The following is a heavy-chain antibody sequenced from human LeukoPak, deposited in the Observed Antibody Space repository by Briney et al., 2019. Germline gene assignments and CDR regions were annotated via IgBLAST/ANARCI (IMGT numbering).Heavy chain of an antibody. D-gene: IGHD1-26*01. V-gene: IGHV1-18*01. CDR3: AREREHLCSGSYDFDY. Sequence: ASVKVSCKASGYTFTNYGISWVRQAPGQGLEWMGWISAYNGNTNYAQKLQGRVTMTTDTSTSTAYMELRSLRSDDTAVYYCAREREHLCSGSYDFDYWGQGTLVTVSS. CDR2: ISAYNGNT. CDR1: GYTFTNYG. J-gene: IGHJ4*02.